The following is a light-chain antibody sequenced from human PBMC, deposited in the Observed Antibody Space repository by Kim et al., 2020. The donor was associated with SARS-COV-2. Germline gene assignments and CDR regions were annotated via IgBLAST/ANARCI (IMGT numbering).Light chain of an antibody. V-gene: IGLV2-14*03. CDR1: SSDIGDFNY. CDR2: DAS. Sequence: QSALTQPASVSGSPGQSVTISCTGTSSDIGDFNYVAWYQLRPGKAPKLMIYDASHRPSGISSRFSGSRSGNTASLTISGLQAEDEADYYCASYGRSSTYVFGSGTKVTVL. J-gene: IGLJ1*01. CDR3: ASYGRSSTYV.